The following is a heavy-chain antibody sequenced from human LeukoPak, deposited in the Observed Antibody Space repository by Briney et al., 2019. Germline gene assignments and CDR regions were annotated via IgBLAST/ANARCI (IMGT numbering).Heavy chain of an antibody. Sequence: SETLSLTCAVYGWSFGGYYWSWIRQPPGKGLEWIGEINHSGSTNYNPSLKSRVTISVDTSKNQFSLKLSSVTAADTAVYYCARDRGSGYTNFDYWGQGTLVTVSS. CDR3: ARDRGSGYTNFDY. CDR2: INHSGST. D-gene: IGHD3-22*01. J-gene: IGHJ4*02. V-gene: IGHV4-34*01. CDR1: GWSFGGYY.